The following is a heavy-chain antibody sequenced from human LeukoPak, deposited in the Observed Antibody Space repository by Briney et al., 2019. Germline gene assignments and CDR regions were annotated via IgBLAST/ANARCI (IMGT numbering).Heavy chain of an antibody. CDR3: ARERTFSGSYYSTDAFDI. D-gene: IGHD1-26*01. Sequence: PGGSLRLSCAASGFTVSSNYMSWVRQAPGKGLEWVSVIYSGGNTYYADSVKGRFTISRDNSKNTLYLQMNSLRAEDTAVYYCARERTFSGSYYSTDAFDIWGQGTMVTVSS. CDR2: IYSGGNT. V-gene: IGHV3-53*01. CDR1: GFTVSSNY. J-gene: IGHJ3*02.